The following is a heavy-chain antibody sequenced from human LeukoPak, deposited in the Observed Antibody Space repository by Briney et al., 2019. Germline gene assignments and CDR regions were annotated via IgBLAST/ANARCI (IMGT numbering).Heavy chain of an antibody. CDR2: ISYDGSNK. D-gene: IGHD3-10*01. V-gene: IGHV3-30-3*01. CDR1: GFTFSSYA. Sequence: QPGGSLRLSCAASGFTFSSYAMHWVRQAPGKGLEWVAVISYDGSNKYYADSVKGRFTISRDNSKNTLYLQMNSLRAEDTAVYYCASDFGGWFDPWGQGTLVTVSS. CDR3: ASDFGGWFDP. J-gene: IGHJ5*02.